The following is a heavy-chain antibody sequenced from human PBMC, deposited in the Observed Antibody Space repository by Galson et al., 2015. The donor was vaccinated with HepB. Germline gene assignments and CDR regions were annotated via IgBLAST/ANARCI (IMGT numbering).Heavy chain of an antibody. CDR2: IKQDGSEK. Sequence: SLRLSCAASGFTFSSYWMSWVRQAPGKGLEWVANIKQDGSEKYYVDSVKGRFTISRDNAKNSLYLQMNSLRAEDTAVYYCARDVGRDYYDSSGYYYYYYGMDVWGQGTTVTVSS. CDR3: ARDVGRDYYDSSGYYYYYYGMDV. CDR1: GFTFSSYW. D-gene: IGHD3-22*01. J-gene: IGHJ6*02. V-gene: IGHV3-7*03.